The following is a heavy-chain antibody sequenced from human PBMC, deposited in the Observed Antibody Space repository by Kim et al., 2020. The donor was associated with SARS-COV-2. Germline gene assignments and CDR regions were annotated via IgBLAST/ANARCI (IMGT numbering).Heavy chain of an antibody. D-gene: IGHD1-26*01. V-gene: IGHV4-34*09. J-gene: IGHJ3*02. Sequence: NYNPSLESRISISMDTTKNHFSLRMGSVSAADTAVYFCARDLATSNDALDIWGQGTMVTVSS. CDR3: ARDLATSNDALDI.